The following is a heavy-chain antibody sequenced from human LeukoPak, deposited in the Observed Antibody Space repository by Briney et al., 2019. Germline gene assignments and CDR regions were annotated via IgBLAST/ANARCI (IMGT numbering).Heavy chain of an antibody. CDR3: ARGKTSQNIVTRKTYNWFDP. J-gene: IGHJ5*02. V-gene: IGHV3-21*01. CDR1: GFTFSSYN. Sequence: PGGSLRLSCAASGFTFSSYNMNWVRQAPGKGLEWVSPISSSSDYIYYADSVKGRFTISRDNAKNSLYLQMKSLRAEDTAVYYCARGKTSQNIVTRKTYNWFDPWGQGTLVTVSS. CDR2: ISSSSDYI. D-gene: IGHD2/OR15-2a*01.